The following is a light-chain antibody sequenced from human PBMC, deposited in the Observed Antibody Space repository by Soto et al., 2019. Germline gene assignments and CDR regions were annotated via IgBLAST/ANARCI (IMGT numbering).Light chain of an antibody. CDR1: STDIGTYNY. CDR3: TSYPSSSTVV. CDR2: DVS. J-gene: IGLJ2*01. V-gene: IGLV2-14*01. Sequence: QSALTQPASVSGSPGQSITISCTGTSTDIGTYNYVSWYQQHPGKAPKLMIFDVSNRPSGVSDRFSGSKSASTASLTISGLQAEDEADYYCTSYPSSSTVVFGGGTKLTVL.